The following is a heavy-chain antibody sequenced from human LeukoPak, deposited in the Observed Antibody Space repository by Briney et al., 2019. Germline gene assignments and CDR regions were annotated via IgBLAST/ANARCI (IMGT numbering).Heavy chain of an antibody. CDR3: ARHGDTSGYYFHCDS. J-gene: IGHJ4*02. CDR2: ISYSGGT. D-gene: IGHD3-22*01. CDR1: SGSISSYY. V-gene: IGHV4-59*08. Sequence: SETLSLTCTVSSGSISSYYWSWIRQPPGKGLEWIGHISYSGGTNYNPSLKSRVTMSLDTSKNQFSLKLNSVTAADTAVYYCARHGDTSGYYFHCDSWGQGALVTVSS.